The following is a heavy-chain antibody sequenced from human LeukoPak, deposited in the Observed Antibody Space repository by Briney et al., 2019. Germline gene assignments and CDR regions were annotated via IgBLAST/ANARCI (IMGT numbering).Heavy chain of an antibody. Sequence: GASVKVSCKASGGTFSSYAISWVRQALGQGLEWMGRIIPILGIANYAQKFQGRVTITAGKSTSTAYMELSSLRSEDTAVYYCARADGEMATIYWGQGTLVTVSS. J-gene: IGHJ4*02. D-gene: IGHD5-24*01. V-gene: IGHV1-69*04. CDR2: IIPILGIA. CDR1: GGTFSSYA. CDR3: ARADGEMATIY.